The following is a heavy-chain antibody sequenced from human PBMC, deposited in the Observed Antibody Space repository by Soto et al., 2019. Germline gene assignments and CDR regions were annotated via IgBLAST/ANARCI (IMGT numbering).Heavy chain of an antibody. CDR2: INADGTST. D-gene: IGHD2-2*01. Sequence: PGGSLRLSCAASGFTFSNSWMHWVRQVSGKGLEWVSRINADGTSTSYADSVKGRFTISRDNAKNKLYLHVNSLRAEDTAVYYCVKVLARGVGVPRFYFDSWGQGALVTVSS. CDR3: VKVLARGVGVPRFYFDS. J-gene: IGHJ4*02. CDR1: GFTFSNSW. V-gene: IGHV3-74*01.